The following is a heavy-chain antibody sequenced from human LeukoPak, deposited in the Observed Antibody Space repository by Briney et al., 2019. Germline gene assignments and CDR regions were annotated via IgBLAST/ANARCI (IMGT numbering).Heavy chain of an antibody. CDR1: GFTFNDYA. J-gene: IGHJ4*02. Sequence: PGGSLRLSCAASGFTFNDYAMYWVRQAPGKGLEWVTLISYDGYDKSYADSVRGRFTISRDNAKSSLYLQMNSLRAEDTAVYYCANHLACGSTSCPPFDDWGQGTLVTVSS. D-gene: IGHD2-2*01. CDR2: ISYDGYDK. V-gene: IGHV3-30-3*01. CDR3: ANHLACGSTSCPPFDD.